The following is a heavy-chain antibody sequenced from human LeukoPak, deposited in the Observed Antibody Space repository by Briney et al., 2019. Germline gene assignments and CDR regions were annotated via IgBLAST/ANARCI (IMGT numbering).Heavy chain of an antibody. J-gene: IGHJ3*02. D-gene: IGHD1-26*01. V-gene: IGHV3-23*01. CDR3: AKREYSGSYYPRGAFDI. Sequence: GGSLRLSCAASGFTFSSYAMSWVRQAPGKGLEWVSAISGSGGSTYYADSVKGRFTISRDNSKNALYLQMNSLRAEDTAVYYCAKREYSGSYYPRGAFDIWGQGTMVTVSS. CDR2: ISGSGGST. CDR1: GFTFSSYA.